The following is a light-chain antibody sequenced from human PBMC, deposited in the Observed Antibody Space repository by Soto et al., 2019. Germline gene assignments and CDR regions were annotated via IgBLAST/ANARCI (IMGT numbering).Light chain of an antibody. J-gene: IGKJ1*01. Sequence: DIVMTQSPDSLAVSLGERASINCKSSQSVLHSSNNKNYLAWYQQKPGQPPKLLIYWASTRESGVPARFSGSGSGTDFTLTISSLQAEDVAVYFCQQYYGTLWTFGQGTKVEIK. CDR1: QSVLHSSNNKNY. V-gene: IGKV4-1*01. CDR3: QQYYGTLWT. CDR2: WAS.